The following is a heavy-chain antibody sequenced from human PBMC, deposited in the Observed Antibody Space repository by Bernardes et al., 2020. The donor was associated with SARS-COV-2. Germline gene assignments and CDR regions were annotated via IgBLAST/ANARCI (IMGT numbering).Heavy chain of an antibody. CDR3: ARAVWGIWYFDL. V-gene: IGHV4-34*01. D-gene: IGHD3-16*01. Sequence: SETLSLTCAVYGGSLSGSYWNWIRQCPGPGLAWIGELNYSGSTHYNPSLKSRVTISVDTSKNQFSLNLSSVTAADTAVYYCARAVWGIWYFDLWGRGTLGTVSS. J-gene: IGHJ2*01. CDR1: GGSLSGSY. CDR2: LNYSGST.